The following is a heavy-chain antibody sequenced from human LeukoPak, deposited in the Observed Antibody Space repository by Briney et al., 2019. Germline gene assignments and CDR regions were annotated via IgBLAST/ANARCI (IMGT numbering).Heavy chain of an antibody. CDR2: ISYDGSNK. Sequence: GGSLRLSCAASGFTFSSYGMHWVRQAPGKGLEWVAVISYDGSNKYYADSVKGRFTISRDNSKNTLYLQMNSLRAEDTAVYYCAKDRGFWSGYSLGDYWGQGTLITVSS. D-gene: IGHD3-3*01. CDR1: GFTFSSYG. CDR3: AKDRGFWSGYSLGDY. J-gene: IGHJ4*02. V-gene: IGHV3-30*18.